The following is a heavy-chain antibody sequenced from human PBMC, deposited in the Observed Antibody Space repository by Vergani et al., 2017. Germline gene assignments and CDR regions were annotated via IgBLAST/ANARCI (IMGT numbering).Heavy chain of an antibody. CDR2: IIPIFGTA. CDR3: ARDQVEMATSHAFDI. J-gene: IGHJ3*02. V-gene: IGHV1-69*06. CDR1: GYTFTSYA. D-gene: IGHD5-24*01. Sequence: QVQLVQSGAEVKKPGASVKVSCKASGYTFTSYAMHWVRQAPGQGLEWMGGIIPIFGTANYAQKFQGRVTITADKSTSTAYMELSSLRSEDTAVYYCARDQVEMATSHAFDIWGQGTMVTVSS.